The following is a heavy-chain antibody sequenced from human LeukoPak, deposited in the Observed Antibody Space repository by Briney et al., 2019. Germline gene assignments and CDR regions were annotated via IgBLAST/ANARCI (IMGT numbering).Heavy chain of an antibody. J-gene: IGHJ4*02. Sequence: PSETLSLTCTVSGGPISSGSYCWSWIRQPAGKGLEWIGRIYTSGSTNYNPSLKSRVTISVDTSKNQFSLKLSSVTAADTAVYYCARGKRCSGGSCYSVRIFDYWGRGTLVTVSS. D-gene: IGHD2-15*01. CDR1: GGPISSGSYC. V-gene: IGHV4-61*02. CDR2: IYTSGST. CDR3: ARGKRCSGGSCYSVRIFDY.